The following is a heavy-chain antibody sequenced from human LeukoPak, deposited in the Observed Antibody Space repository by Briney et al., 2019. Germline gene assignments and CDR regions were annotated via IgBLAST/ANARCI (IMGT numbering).Heavy chain of an antibody. CDR3: ARHRYSRGWLGTDY. V-gene: IGHV5-51*01. CDR2: TNPGDSDT. Sequence: GESLKISCKGSGYSFSSYWIGWVRQMPGKGLEWMGITNPGDSDTRYSPSLQGQVTVSVDKSITTAYLQWSSLKASDTAMYYCARHRYSRGWLGTDYWGQGTLVIVSS. J-gene: IGHJ4*02. D-gene: IGHD6-19*01. CDR1: GYSFSSYW.